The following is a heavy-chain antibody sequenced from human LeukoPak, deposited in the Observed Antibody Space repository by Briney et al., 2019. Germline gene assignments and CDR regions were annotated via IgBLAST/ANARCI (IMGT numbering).Heavy chain of an antibody. CDR3: ARGSSGYYCDHFQS. V-gene: IGHV3-7*01. J-gene: IGHJ1*01. CDR1: GFTFSNHW. Sequence: GGSLRLSCAASGFTFSNHWMTWIRQAPGKGLEWVANIKQDGIEKYYVDSVEGRLTVSRDNTKNSLFLQMHSLRVDDTAVYYCARGSSGYYCDHFQSWGQGSLVTVSS. CDR2: IKQDGIEK. D-gene: IGHD3-22*01.